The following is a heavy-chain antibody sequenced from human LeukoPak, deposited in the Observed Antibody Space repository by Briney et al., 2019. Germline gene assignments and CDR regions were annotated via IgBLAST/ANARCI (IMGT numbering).Heavy chain of an antibody. CDR2: IYYSGST. D-gene: IGHD2-15*01. CDR3: ARYCSGGSCSEGIDY. Sequence: SQTLSLTCAVSGGSISSGGYSWSWIRQPPGKGLEWIGYIYYSGSTNYNPSLKSRVTISVDTSKNQFSLKLSSVTAADTAVYYCARYCSGGSCSEGIDYWGQGTLVTVSS. J-gene: IGHJ4*02. V-gene: IGHV4-30-4*07. CDR1: GGSISSGGYS.